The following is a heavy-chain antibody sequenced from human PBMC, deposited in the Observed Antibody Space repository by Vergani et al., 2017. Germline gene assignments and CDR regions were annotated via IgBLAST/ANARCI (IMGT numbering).Heavy chain of an antibody. CDR1: GGTFSSYA. D-gene: IGHD6-19*01. Sequence: QVQLVQSGAEVKKPGASVKVSCKASGGTFSSYAISWVRQAPGQGLEWMGGIIPIFGTANYAQKFQGRVTITADESTSTAYMELSSLRSEDTAVYYCANTDWGSSGWYAAVDYYGMDVWGQGTTVTVSS. V-gene: IGHV1-69*01. J-gene: IGHJ6*02. CDR3: ANTDWGSSGWYAAVDYYGMDV. CDR2: IIPIFGTA.